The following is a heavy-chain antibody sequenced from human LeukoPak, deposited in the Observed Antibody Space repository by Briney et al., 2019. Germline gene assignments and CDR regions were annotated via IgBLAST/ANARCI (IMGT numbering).Heavy chain of an antibody. CDR1: GYTFTSYY. Sequence: ASVKVSCKASGYTFTSYYMHWVRQAPGQGLEWMGIINPSGGSTSYAQKFHGRVTMTRDTSTSTVYMELSSLRSEDTAVYYCARVGHQTGYAFDIWGQGTMVTVSS. D-gene: IGHD7-27*01. CDR3: ARVGHQTGYAFDI. CDR2: INPSGGST. J-gene: IGHJ3*02. V-gene: IGHV1-46*01.